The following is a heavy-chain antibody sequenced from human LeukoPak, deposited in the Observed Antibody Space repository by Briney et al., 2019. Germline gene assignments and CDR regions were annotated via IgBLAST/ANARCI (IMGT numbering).Heavy chain of an antibody. D-gene: IGHD2-2*02. CDR2: ISAYNGNT. J-gene: IGHJ6*02. CDR1: GYTFTSYG. Sequence: GASVKVSCKASGYTFTSYGISWVRQAPGQGLEWMGWISAYNGNTNYAQKLQGRVTMTTDTSTSTAYMELRSLRSDDTAVYYCARVRYSSSTSCYIPNGGMDVWGQGTTVTVSS. V-gene: IGHV1-18*01. CDR3: ARVRYSSSTSCYIPNGGMDV.